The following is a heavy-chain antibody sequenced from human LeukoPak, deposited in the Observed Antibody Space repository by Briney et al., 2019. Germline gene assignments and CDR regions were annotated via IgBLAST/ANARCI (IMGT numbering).Heavy chain of an antibody. CDR2: INHSGTT. CDR3: ARGGLANYFGY. D-gene: IGHD3/OR15-3a*01. CDR1: GGSFSGYY. Sequence: SETLSLTCVVYGGSFSGYYWSWIRQPPGKGLEWIGEINHSGTTNYNPSLKSRVTISVDTSRNQFSLKLTSVTAADTAVYYCARGGLANYFGYWGQGTLVPVSS. J-gene: IGHJ4*02. V-gene: IGHV4-34*01.